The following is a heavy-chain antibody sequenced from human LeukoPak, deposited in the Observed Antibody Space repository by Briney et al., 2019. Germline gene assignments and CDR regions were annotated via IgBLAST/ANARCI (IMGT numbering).Heavy chain of an antibody. J-gene: IGHJ4*02. V-gene: IGHV1-2*02. D-gene: IGHD1-26*01. CDR2: INPNSGGT. CDR1: GYTFTGYY. CDR3: ARDRGGSSTSFDY. Sequence: GASVKVSCKASGYTFTGYYMHWARQAPGQGLEWMGWINPNSGGTNYAQKFQGRVTMTRDTSISTAYMELSRLRSDDTAVYYCARDRGGSSTSFDYWGQGTLVTVSS.